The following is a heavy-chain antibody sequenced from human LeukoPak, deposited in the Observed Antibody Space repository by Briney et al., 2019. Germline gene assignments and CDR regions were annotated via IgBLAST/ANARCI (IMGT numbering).Heavy chain of an antibody. CDR1: GFTFSSYW. V-gene: IGHV3-7*05. CDR2: IKQVGREK. J-gene: IGHJ6*02. CDR3: AREDIVVVPAANGFRYYCYGMDV. Sequence: GASLRLSCAASGFTFSSYWMSWVRQAPGKGLEWVANIKQVGREKYYVDSVKGRFTISRDNAKNSLYLQMNSLRAEDTAVYYCAREDIVVVPAANGFRYYCYGMDVWGQGTTVTVSS. D-gene: IGHD2-2*01.